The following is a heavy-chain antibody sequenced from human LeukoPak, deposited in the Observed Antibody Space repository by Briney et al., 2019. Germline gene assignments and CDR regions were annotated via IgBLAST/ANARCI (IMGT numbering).Heavy chain of an antibody. CDR1: GFTFSSYA. CDR3: ARDEFMVRGAIPGGMDV. V-gene: IGHV3-30-3*01. D-gene: IGHD3-10*01. J-gene: IGHJ6*02. Sequence: GGSLRLSCAASGFTFSSYAMHWVRQAPGKGLEWVAVISYDGSNKCYADSVKGRFTISRDNSKNTLYLQMDSLRAEDTAVYYCARDEFMVRGAIPGGMDVWGQGTTVTVSS. CDR2: ISYDGSNK.